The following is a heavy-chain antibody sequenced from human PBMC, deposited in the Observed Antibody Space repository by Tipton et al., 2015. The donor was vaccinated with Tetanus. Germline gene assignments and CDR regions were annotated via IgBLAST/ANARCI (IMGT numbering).Heavy chain of an antibody. D-gene: IGHD1-20*01. CDR3: ARDLGITGAHYCYYGMDV. Sequence: TLSLTCTVSGGSISSYYWSWIRQPPGKGLEWIGYIYYSGSTNYNPSLKSRVTISVDTSKNQFSLKLSSVTAADTAVYYCARDLGITGAHYCYYGMDVWGQGTMVTVSS. CDR2: IYYSGST. J-gene: IGHJ6*02. V-gene: IGHV4-59*01. CDR1: GGSISSYY.